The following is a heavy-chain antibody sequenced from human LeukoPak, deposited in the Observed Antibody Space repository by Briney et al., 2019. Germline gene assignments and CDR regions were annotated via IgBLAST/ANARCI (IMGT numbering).Heavy chain of an antibody. Sequence: PSETLSPTCTVSGASISTYYWSWIRQSPGKGLEWIADISASGGTNSNPSLERRVTASTDTSKNQFSLKLSSVSAADTAVFYCARSPHNSAWYEKWFDPWGQGTLVTVSS. CDR1: GASISTYY. D-gene: IGHD6-19*01. V-gene: IGHV4-4*08. CDR3: ARSPHNSAWYEKWFDP. J-gene: IGHJ5*02. CDR2: ISASGGT.